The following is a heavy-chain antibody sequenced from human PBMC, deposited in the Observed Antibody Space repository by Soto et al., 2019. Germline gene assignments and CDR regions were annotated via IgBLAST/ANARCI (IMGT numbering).Heavy chain of an antibody. CDR2: IYYSGST. D-gene: IGHD3-10*02. Sequence: QLQLQESGPGLVKPSETLSLTCTVSGGSISSSSYYWGWLRQPPGKGLEWVGRIYYSGSTYYNPALKSRVTISVDTSKSQFSLKLSSVTAADTAVYYCSRADECSEEDAFDIWGQGTMVTVSS. CDR3: SRADECSEEDAFDI. V-gene: IGHV4-39*01. J-gene: IGHJ3*02. CDR1: GGSISSSSYY.